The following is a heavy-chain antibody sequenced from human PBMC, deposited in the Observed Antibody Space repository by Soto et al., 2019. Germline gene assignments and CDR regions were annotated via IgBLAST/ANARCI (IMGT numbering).Heavy chain of an antibody. Sequence: ASVKVSCKASGYTFTGYYIHWVRQAPGQGLEWLGWINPSIGDTDYAQKFQGRGAMTRDTSISTAYMELTRLRYHDTAAYYCARDGAYRSHGVCYGYLDYWGEGTLVTVSS. D-gene: IGHD2-8*01. CDR2: INPSIGDT. V-gene: IGHV1-2*02. J-gene: IGHJ4*02. CDR1: GYTFTGYY. CDR3: ARDGAYRSHGVCYGYLDY.